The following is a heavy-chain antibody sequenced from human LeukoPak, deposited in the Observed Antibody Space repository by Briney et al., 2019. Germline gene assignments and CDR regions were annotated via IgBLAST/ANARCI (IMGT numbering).Heavy chain of an antibody. CDR2: INHSGST. CDR3: ARGPIQLWARGAFDI. V-gene: IGHV4-34*01. J-gene: IGHJ3*02. Sequence: SETLSLTCAVYGGSFSGYYWSWIHQPPGKGLEWIGEINHSGSTNYNPSLKSRVTISVDTSKNQFSLKLSSVTAADTAVYYCARGPIQLWARGAFDIWGQGTMVTVSS. CDR1: GGSFSGYY. D-gene: IGHD5-18*01.